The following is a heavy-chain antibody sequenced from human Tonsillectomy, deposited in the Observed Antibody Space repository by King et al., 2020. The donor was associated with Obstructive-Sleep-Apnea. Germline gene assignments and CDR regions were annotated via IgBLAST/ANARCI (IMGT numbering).Heavy chain of an antibody. D-gene: IGHD6-19*01. CDR3: ARDSGSGWYDY. CDR1: GFTFSSYA. J-gene: IGHJ4*02. V-gene: IGHV3-30-3*01. Sequence: VQLVESGGGVVQPGRSLRLSCAASGFTFSSYAMHWVRQAPGKGLEGGAVISYDGSNKYYADSGKGRFTISRDNSKNTLYLKMTSLRAEDTAGYYCARDSGSGWYDYWGQGTLVTVSS. CDR2: ISYDGSNK.